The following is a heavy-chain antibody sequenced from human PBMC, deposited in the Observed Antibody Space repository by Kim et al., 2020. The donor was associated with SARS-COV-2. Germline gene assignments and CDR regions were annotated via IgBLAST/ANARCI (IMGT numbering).Heavy chain of an antibody. CDR1: GFSFDDYA. V-gene: IGHV3-43*02. CDR3: AKDSSTWYLALDY. D-gene: IGHD6-13*01. CDR2: ISGDGGST. Sequence: GGSLRLSCVASGFSFDDYAMHWVRQAPGKGLESVSLISGDGGSTYYADSVRGRFTISRDNRKKSLYLQMNSLRTEDSAFYYCAKDSSTWYLALDYWGQGT. J-gene: IGHJ4*02.